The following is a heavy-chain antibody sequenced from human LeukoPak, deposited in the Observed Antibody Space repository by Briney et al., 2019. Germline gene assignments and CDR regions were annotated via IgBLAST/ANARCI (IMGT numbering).Heavy chain of an antibody. V-gene: IGHV4-34*01. D-gene: IGHD2-15*01. CDR2: INHSGST. CDR1: GGSFSGYY. J-gene: IGHJ3*02. CDR3: ARDQSGGRGLNAFDI. Sequence: SETLSLTCAVYGGSFSGYYWSWIRQPPGKGLEWIGEINHSGSTNYNSSLRSRVTISLDTSKNQFSLKLNSVTAADTAVYYCARDQSGGRGLNAFDIWGQGTMVTVSS.